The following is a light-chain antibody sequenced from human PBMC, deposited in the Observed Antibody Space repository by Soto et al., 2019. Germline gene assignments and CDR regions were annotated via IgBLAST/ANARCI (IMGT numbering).Light chain of an antibody. CDR1: SSNIGAGYD. CDR3: QSYDSSLSGFV. CDR2: GNN. V-gene: IGLV1-40*01. Sequence: QSVLTQSPSVSGAPGQRVTISCTGSSSNIGAGYDVHWYQQVPGTAPKLLIYGNNNPPSGVPDRFSGSKSGTSASLAITGLQAEEEADYYCQSYDSSLSGFVFATGTKVTVL. J-gene: IGLJ1*01.